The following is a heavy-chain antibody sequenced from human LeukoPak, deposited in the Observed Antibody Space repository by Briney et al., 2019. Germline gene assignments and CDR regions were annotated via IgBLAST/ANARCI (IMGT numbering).Heavy chain of an antibody. D-gene: IGHD3-16*01. Sequence: GGSLRLSCVASGFTFSSYWMAWVRQAPGKGLEWVANINQDATEKYYVDSVKGRFTISRDNAKNSLYLQMNSLRAEDTAVYYCARSNYDYVWGSYASYYYYMDVWGKGTTVTVSS. CDR1: GFTFSSYW. J-gene: IGHJ6*03. CDR3: ARSNYDYVWGSYASYYYYMDV. CDR2: INQDATEK. V-gene: IGHV3-7*01.